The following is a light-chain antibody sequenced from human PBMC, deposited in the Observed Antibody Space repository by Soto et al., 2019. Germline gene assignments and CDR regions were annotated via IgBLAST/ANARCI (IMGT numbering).Light chain of an antibody. CDR3: CSYANSNTF. Sequence: QSVLTQPASVSGSPGQSITISCTGTTSDVGSYNLVSWYQQHPGKAPKLMIYEVTKRPSGVSNRFSASKSGNTASLTISGLQAEDEADYYCCSYANSNTFFGTGTKATVL. V-gene: IGLV2-23*02. CDR1: TSDVGSYNL. CDR2: EVT. J-gene: IGLJ1*01.